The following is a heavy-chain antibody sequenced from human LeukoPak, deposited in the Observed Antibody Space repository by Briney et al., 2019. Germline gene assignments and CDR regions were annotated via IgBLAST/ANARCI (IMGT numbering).Heavy chain of an antibody. V-gene: IGHV4-61*01. Sequence: SETLSLTCTVSGVSVSGGNYYCSWTRQSPGKGLEWIGYIHYSGSTVYSPSLKSRVTMSIDTSKNQFSLNLSSVTAADTAVYYCARTGSTGGYWGQGTLVTVPS. CDR1: GVSVSGGNYY. CDR3: ARTGSTGGY. D-gene: IGHD1-14*01. J-gene: IGHJ4*02. CDR2: IHYSGST.